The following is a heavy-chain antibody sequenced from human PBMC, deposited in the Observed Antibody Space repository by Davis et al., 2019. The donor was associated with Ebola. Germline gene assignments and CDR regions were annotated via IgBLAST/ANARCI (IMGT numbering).Heavy chain of an antibody. V-gene: IGHV3-43*02. CDR1: GFTFDDYA. CDR3: AKVVDSGSYLSEVAFDY. CDR2: ISGDGGST. J-gene: IGHJ4*02. D-gene: IGHD1-26*01. Sequence: GESLKISCAASGFTFDDYAMHWVRQAPGKGLEWVSLISGDGGSTYYADSVKGRFTISRDNSKNTLYLQMNSLRAEDTAVYYCAKVVDSGSYLSEVAFDYWGQGTLVTVSS.